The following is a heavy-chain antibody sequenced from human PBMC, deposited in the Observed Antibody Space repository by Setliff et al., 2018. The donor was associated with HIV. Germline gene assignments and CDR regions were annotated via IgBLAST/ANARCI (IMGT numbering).Heavy chain of an antibody. CDR3: ARDDYGDYTVFDI. Sequence: SETLSLTCTVSGGSISSSSHYWGWIRQPPGKGLEWIGSMSYSVNTYNNPSLKSRVTISVDTSKNQFSLKLSSVTAADTAVYYCARDDYGDYTVFDIWGQGTMVTVS. CDR1: GGSISSSSHY. CDR2: MSYSVNT. D-gene: IGHD4-17*01. V-gene: IGHV4-39*07. J-gene: IGHJ3*02.